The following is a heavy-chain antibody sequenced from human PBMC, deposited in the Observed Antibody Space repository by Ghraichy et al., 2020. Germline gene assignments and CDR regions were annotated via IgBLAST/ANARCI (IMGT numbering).Heavy chain of an antibody. CDR2: IYYSGST. J-gene: IGHJ4*02. CDR3: ARGSRNYVPYFDY. Sequence: SETLSLTCTVSGGSISSYYWSWIRQPPGKGLEWIGYIYYSGSTNYNPSLKSRVTISVDTSKNQFSLKLSSVTAADTAVYYCARGSRNYVPYFDYWGQGTLVTVSS. CDR1: GGSISSYY. D-gene: IGHD1-7*01. V-gene: IGHV4-59*01.